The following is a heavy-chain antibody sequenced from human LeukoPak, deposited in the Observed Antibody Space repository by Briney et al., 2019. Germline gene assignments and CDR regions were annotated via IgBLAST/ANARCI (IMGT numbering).Heavy chain of an antibody. J-gene: IGHJ4*02. D-gene: IGHD1-7*01. CDR1: GFTFSSYG. CDR2: ISGSGGST. Sequence: GGSLRLSCAASGFTFSSYGMSGVRQAPGKGREWVSAISGSGGSTYYADSVKGRFTISRDNSKNTPYLQMNSLRAEDTAVYYCAREGRGELYYFDYWGQGTLVTVSS. CDR3: AREGRGELYYFDY. V-gene: IGHV3-23*01.